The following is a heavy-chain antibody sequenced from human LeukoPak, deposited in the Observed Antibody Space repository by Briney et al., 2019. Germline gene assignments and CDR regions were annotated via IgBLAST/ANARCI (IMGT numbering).Heavy chain of an antibody. CDR3: ARDNSRLEEATTFWWFDP. CDR2: INPSGSST. D-gene: IGHD1-26*01. Sequence: GASVKVSCKASGFTFTACWMHWVRQAPGQGLEWMGVINPSGSSTIYAQNLKGRVTMTRDASTTTVYMELSGLRSEDTAVYYCARDNSRLEEATTFWWFDPWGQGTLVTVSS. J-gene: IGHJ5*02. V-gene: IGHV1-46*01. CDR1: GFTFTACW.